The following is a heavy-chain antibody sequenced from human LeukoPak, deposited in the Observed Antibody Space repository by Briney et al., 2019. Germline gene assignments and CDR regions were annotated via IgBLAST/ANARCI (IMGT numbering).Heavy chain of an antibody. CDR1: GGSLSGFY. V-gene: IGHV4-34*01. D-gene: IGHD6-19*01. CDR2: INHRGGA. CDR3: ARPKAGYSSTDAFDI. J-gene: IGHJ3*02. Sequence: SDTLSLTCAVYGGSLSGFYWNWIRHPPGKGLEWIGEINHRGGANYNPPLKSRATMSVDTSKNQFSLKVSSVTAADTAVYYCARPKAGYSSTDAFDIWGQGTMVTVSS.